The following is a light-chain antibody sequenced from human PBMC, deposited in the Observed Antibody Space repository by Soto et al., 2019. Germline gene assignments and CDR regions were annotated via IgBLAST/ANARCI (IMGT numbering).Light chain of an antibody. J-gene: IGKJ4*01. CDR1: QSVSSNY. CDR2: GAS. CDR3: QQRSNWPPLT. V-gene: IGKV3D-20*02. Sequence: EVVLTQSPGTLSLSPGERATLSCRASQSVSSNYVAWYQQKPGQTPRLLIYGASSRATGIPDRFSGSGSGTDFTLTISSLEPEDFAVYYCQQRSNWPPLTFGGGTKVDIK.